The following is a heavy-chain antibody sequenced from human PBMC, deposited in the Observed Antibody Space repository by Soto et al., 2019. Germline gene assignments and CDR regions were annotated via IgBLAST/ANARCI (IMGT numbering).Heavy chain of an antibody. CDR3: AKGPYDFDLESHWFDP. CDR2: ISGSGGST. D-gene: IGHD1-1*01. CDR1: GFSFSSYA. Sequence: AGSLRPSCAPSGFSFSSYAMSWVRPAAGKGLEWVSAISGSGGSTYYADSVKGRFTISRDNSKNTLYLQMNSLRAEDTAVYYGAKGPYDFDLESHWFDPWGQGTLVTVSS. J-gene: IGHJ5*02. V-gene: IGHV3-23*01.